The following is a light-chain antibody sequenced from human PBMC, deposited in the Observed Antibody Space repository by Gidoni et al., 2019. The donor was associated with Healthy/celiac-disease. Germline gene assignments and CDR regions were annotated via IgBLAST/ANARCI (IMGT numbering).Light chain of an antibody. J-gene: IGKJ4*01. CDR1: QSVSSY. CDR3: QQRSSWALT. V-gene: IGKV3-11*01. CDR2: DAS. Sequence: IVLTQSPATLSLSPGERATIACRASQSVSSYLAWYQQKPGQAPRLLIYDASNMATGIPARFSGSGSGTDFTLTISSLEPEDFAVYYCQQRSSWALTLXGXTKVEIK.